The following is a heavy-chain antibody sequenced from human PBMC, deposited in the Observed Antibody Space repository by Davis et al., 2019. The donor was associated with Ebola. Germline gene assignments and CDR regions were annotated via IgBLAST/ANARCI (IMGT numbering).Heavy chain of an antibody. Sequence: GESLKISCTTSGFTFSTYALSWVRQAPGKGLEWVASISGNGDRTVYADSVKGRFTISRDNSKNTLYLQMNSLRAEDTAVYYCARGNDFWRYFDYWGQGTLVTVSS. CDR3: ARGNDFWRYFDY. V-gene: IGHV3-23*01. CDR1: GFTFSTYA. CDR2: ISGNGDRT. J-gene: IGHJ4*02. D-gene: IGHD3-3*01.